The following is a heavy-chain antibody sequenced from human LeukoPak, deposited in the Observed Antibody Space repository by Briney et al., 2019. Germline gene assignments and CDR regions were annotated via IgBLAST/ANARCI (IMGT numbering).Heavy chain of an antibody. V-gene: IGHV4-34*01. CDR1: SGSLSGYY. J-gene: IGHJ6*04. D-gene: IGHD3-3*01. CDR2: INHSGST. Sequence: SETLSLTCAVYSGSLSGYYWSWIRQPPGKGLEWIGEINHSGSTNYNPSLESRVTISFDTSKNQFSLKLSSVTAADTAVYYCARSHRPPFLMDVWGKGTTVTVSS. CDR3: ARSHRPPFLMDV.